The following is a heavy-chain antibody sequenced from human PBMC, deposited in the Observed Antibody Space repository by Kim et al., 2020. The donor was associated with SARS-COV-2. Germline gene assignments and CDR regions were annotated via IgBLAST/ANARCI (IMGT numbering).Heavy chain of an antibody. V-gene: IGHV4-34*01. CDR3: ARLSITMVRGVITPFDY. CDR2: INHSGST. D-gene: IGHD3-10*01. Sequence: SETLSLTCAVYGGSFSGNYWSWIRQPPGKGLERIGEINHSGSTNYNPSLKSRVTSSVDTSKNQFSLNLSSVTAADTAVYYCARLSITMVRGVITPFDYWGQGTLVTVSS. CDR1: GGSFSGNY. J-gene: IGHJ4*02.